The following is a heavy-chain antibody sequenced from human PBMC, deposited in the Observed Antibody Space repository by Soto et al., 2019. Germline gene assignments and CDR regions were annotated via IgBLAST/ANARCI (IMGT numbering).Heavy chain of an antibody. D-gene: IGHD3-9*01. V-gene: IGHV1-18*01. CDR1: AYTFTSYG. CDR3: ARAAYDILTGYYNGGAFDI. Sequence: QVQLVQSGGEVKKPGASVKVSCKASAYTFTSYGISWVRQAPGQGLEWMGWISAYNGNKNYVQNLQGGVTMTTDTSTSTAYMELRSLRSDDTAVYYCARAAYDILTGYYNGGAFDIWGQGTMVTVSS. CDR2: ISAYNGNK. J-gene: IGHJ3*02.